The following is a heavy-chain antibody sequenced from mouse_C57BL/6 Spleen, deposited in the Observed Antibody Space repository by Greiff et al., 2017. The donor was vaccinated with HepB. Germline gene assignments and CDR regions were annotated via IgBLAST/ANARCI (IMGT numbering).Heavy chain of an antibody. J-gene: IGHJ4*01. CDR3: ARDHGNPYYYAMDY. V-gene: IGHV5-4*01. CDR2: ISDGGSYT. Sequence: EVMLVESGGGLVKPGGSLKLSCAASGFTFSSYAMSWVRQTPEKRLEWVATISDGGSYTYYPDNVKGRFTISRDNAKNNLYLQMSHLKSEDTAMYYCARDHGNPYYYAMDYWGQGTSVTVSS. D-gene: IGHD2-1*01. CDR1: GFTFSSYA.